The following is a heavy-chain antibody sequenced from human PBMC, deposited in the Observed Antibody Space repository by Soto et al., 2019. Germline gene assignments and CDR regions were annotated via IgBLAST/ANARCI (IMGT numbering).Heavy chain of an antibody. J-gene: IGHJ4*02. V-gene: IGHV4-4*02. CDR2: IYPSGST. D-gene: IGHD5-12*01. CDR1: GGSISSSNW. CDR3: ARLVRGYSGHRDY. Sequence: SETLSLTCAVSGGSISSSNWWSWVRQPPGKALEWIGEIYPSGSTNYNPSLKSRATISVDKSKNQFPLKLSSVTAADTAVYYCARLVRGYSGHRDYWGQGTLVTVSS.